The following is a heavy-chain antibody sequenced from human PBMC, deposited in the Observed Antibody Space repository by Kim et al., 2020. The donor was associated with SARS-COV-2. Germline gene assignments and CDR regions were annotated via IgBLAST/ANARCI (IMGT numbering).Heavy chain of an antibody. Sequence: GGSLRLSCAASGFTFSNYAMGWVRQAPGKGLEWVSIINADGGTTYYADYVKGRFTISRDNSKNTLYLQMNNLRAEDTAVYYCAKDRILWFGELLWGVDFWGQGTLVTVSS. CDR2: INADGGTT. D-gene: IGHD3-10*01. CDR3: AKDRILWFGELLWGVDF. CDR1: GFTFSNYA. V-gene: IGHV3-23*01. J-gene: IGHJ4*02.